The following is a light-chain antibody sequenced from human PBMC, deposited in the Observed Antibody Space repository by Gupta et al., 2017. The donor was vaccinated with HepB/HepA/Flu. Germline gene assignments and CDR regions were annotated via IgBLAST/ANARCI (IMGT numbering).Light chain of an antibody. Sequence: EIVLTQSPDTLSLSPGERATLSCRASQSVDSTLLAWYQQKPGQAPRLLIYGVSSRATDIPDRFSGSGSGTDFTLTISRLEPEDFAVYYWQHYVSSQTFGQGTRVEIK. V-gene: IGKV3-20*01. CDR3: QHYVSSQT. CDR1: QSVDSTL. J-gene: IGKJ1*01. CDR2: GVS.